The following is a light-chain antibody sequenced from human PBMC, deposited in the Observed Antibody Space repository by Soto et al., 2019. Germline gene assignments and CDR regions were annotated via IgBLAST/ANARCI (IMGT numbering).Light chain of an antibody. CDR1: QSVSSN. CDR3: QQYNNWPPVWT. CDR2: GAS. J-gene: IGKJ1*01. Sequence: EIVMTQSPATLSVSPGERATLSCRASQSVSSNLAWYQQKPGQAPRLLIYGASTRATGIPARFSGSGSGTELTLTISSLQSEDFAVYDCQQYNNWPPVWTFGQGTKVEIK. V-gene: IGKV3-15*01.